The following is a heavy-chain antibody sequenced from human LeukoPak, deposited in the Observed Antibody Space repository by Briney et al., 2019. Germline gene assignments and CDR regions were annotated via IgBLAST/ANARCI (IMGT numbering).Heavy chain of an antibody. J-gene: IGHJ4*02. CDR2: IYYSGST. CDR3: ARGRVATIIYFDY. Sequence: SQTLSLTCTVSGGSISSGDYYWSWIRQPPGKGLEWIGYIYYSGSTYYNPSLKSRVTISVDTSKNQFSLKLSSVTAADTAVYYCARGRVATIIYFDYWGQGTLVTVSS. V-gene: IGHV4-30-4*01. D-gene: IGHD5-12*01. CDR1: GGSISSGDYY.